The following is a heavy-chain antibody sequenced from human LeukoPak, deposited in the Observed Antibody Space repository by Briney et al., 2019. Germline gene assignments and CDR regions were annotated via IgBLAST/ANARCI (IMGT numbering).Heavy chain of an antibody. CDR1: GGSFSGYY. CDR2: INHSGST. D-gene: IGHD3-3*01. CDR3: AGGGYDFWSGYYTDWFDP. J-gene: IGHJ5*02. V-gene: IGHV4-34*01. Sequence: SETLSLTCAVYGGSFSGYYWSWIRQPPGKGLERIGEINHSGSTNYNPSLKSRVTISVDTSKNQFSLKLSSVTAADTAVYYCAGGGYDFWSGYYTDWFDPWGQGTLVTVSS.